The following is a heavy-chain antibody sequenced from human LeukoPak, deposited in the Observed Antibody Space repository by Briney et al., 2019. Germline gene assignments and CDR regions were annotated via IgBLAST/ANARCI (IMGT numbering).Heavy chain of an antibody. J-gene: IGHJ4*02. V-gene: IGHV3-23*01. CDR1: GFTFSSYA. CDR3: AKNHSSGSHLDY. D-gene: IGHD3-22*01. Sequence: GGSLRLSCAASGFTFSSYAMSWVRQAPGKGLEWVSTISGGGGGTHYADSVKGRFTISRDNSKNTLYLQMNSLRVGDTAIYYCAKNHSSGSHLDYWGQGTLVTVSS. CDR2: ISGGGGGT.